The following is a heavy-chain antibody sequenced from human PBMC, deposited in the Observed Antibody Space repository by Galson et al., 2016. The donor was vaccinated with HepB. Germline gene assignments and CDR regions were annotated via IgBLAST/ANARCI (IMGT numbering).Heavy chain of an antibody. CDR1: GYSFTGYW. V-gene: IGHV5-51*01. D-gene: IGHD1-26*01. CDR3: ARRGLVGPTGSGADAFDI. J-gene: IGHJ3*02. CDR2: IYPGDSET. Sequence: QSGAEVKKPGESLKISCKGSGYSFTGYWIGWVRQMPGKGLDWMGTIYPGDSETRYSPSLQGQVSISADKSISTAYLQWSSLKASDTAMYYCARRGLVGPTGSGADAFDIWGQGTMVSVSS.